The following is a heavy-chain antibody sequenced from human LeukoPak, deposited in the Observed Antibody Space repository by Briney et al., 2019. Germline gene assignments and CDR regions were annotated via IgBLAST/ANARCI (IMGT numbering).Heavy chain of an antibody. V-gene: IGHV1-46*01. CDR3: ARVGYCSGDSCYNDY. J-gene: IGHJ4*02. CDR2: INPSGGST. D-gene: IGHD2-15*01. CDR1: GYTFTSYY. Sequence: ASVNVSCKASGYTFTSYYMHWVRQAPGQGLEWMGIINPSGGSTSYAQKFQGRVTMTRDTSTSTVYMELSSLRSEDTAVYYCARVGYCSGDSCYNDYWGQGTLVTDSS.